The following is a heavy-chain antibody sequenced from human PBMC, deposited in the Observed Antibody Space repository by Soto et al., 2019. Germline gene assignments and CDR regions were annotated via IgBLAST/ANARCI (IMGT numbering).Heavy chain of an antibody. V-gene: IGHV3-23*01. J-gene: IGHJ6*02. D-gene: IGHD2-2*01. CDR3: DRYCVSPNYSGYHYYGMDV. CDR2: ISGRGGTT. Sequence: PGGSLRLSRVASGFTFVNYAMSWVRQAQGKVLEWVSAISGRGGTTYYADSVKGRFTISPDNSKNTLYMQMNSLRAEDTDLYYCDRYCVSPNYSGYHYYGMDVWGQGTTVTVSS. CDR1: GFTFVNYA.